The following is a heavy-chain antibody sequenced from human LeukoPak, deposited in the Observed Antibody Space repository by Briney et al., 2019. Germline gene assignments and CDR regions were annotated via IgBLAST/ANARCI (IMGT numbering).Heavy chain of an antibody. CDR1: GFIFSGYY. Sequence: GGSLRLYCAASGFIFSGYYMSWIRQAPGKGLEWISYISSGGSAIHYADSVKGRFTISRDNAENSLYLQMNSLRAEDTAVYYCARDVDGREDYWGQGTLVTVSS. CDR2: ISSGGSAI. D-gene: IGHD1-26*01. J-gene: IGHJ4*02. V-gene: IGHV3-11*04. CDR3: ARDVDGREDY.